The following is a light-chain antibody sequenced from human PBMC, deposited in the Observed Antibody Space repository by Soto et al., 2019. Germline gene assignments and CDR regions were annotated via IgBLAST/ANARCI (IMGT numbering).Light chain of an antibody. Sequence: DIQMTQSPSTLSASVGDRVTITCRASQSISSWLAWYQQKPGKAPKLLIYKASSLESGVPSRFSGSGSGTEFTLTISSLQSEDFAVYYCQQYNKWPPLTFGGGTKVEIK. CDR2: KAS. J-gene: IGKJ4*01. CDR3: QQYNKWPPLT. CDR1: QSISSW. V-gene: IGKV1-5*03.